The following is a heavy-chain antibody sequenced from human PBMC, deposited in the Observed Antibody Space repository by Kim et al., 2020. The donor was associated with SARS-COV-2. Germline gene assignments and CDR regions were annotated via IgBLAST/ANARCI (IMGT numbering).Heavy chain of an antibody. V-gene: IGHV3-53*01. CDR2: IYSGGST. Sequence: GGSLRLSCAAFGFTVSSNYMSWVRQAPGKGLEWVSVIYSGGSTYYADSVKGRFTISRDNSKNTLYLQMNSLRAEDTAVYYCARHGIELKLGDYWGQGTLVTFSS. D-gene: IGHD1-7*01. CDR3: ARHGIELKLGDY. CDR1: GFTVSSNY. J-gene: IGHJ4*02.